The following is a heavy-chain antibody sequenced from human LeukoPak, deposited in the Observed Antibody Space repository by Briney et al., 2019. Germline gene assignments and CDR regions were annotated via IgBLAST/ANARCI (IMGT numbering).Heavy chain of an antibody. D-gene: IGHD3-22*01. Sequence: KPGGSLRLSCAASGFTFRSYSMNWVRQAPGKGLEWVSSISSSSSYIFYADSVKGRFTISRDNAKNSLYLQMNSLRAEDTAVYYCARETSLEYYYDRSAYPVDYWGQGTLVTVSS. V-gene: IGHV3-21*01. CDR1: GFTFRSYS. CDR2: ISSSSSYI. J-gene: IGHJ4*02. CDR3: ARETSLEYYYDRSAYPVDY.